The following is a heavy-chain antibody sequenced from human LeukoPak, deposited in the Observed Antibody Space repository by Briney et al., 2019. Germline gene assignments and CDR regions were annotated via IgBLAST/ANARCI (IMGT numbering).Heavy chain of an antibody. V-gene: IGHV4-59*01. CDR2: IYYSGST. D-gene: IGHD6-13*01. CDR3: ARVIAAAHIFDY. J-gene: IGHJ4*02. CDR1: GGSISSYY. Sequence: SETLSLTCTVSGGSISSYYWSWIRQPPGKGLEWIGYIYYSGSTNYSPSLKSRVTISVDTSKNQFSLKLSSVTAADTAVYYCARVIAAAHIFDYWGQGTLVTVSS.